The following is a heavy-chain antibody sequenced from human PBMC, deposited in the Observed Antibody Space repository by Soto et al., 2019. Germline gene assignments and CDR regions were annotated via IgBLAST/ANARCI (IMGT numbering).Heavy chain of an antibody. CDR2: IKSKTDGGTT. V-gene: IGHV3-15*01. Sequence: EVQLVESGGGLVKPGGSLRLSCAASGFTFSNAWMSWVRQAPGKGLEWVGRIKSKTDGGTTVYAAPVKGRFTISRDDSKNTLYLQMNSLKTEDTAVYYCTYSSSWYPGNYWGQGTLVTVSS. D-gene: IGHD6-13*01. J-gene: IGHJ4*02. CDR3: TYSSSWYPGNY. CDR1: GFTFSNAW.